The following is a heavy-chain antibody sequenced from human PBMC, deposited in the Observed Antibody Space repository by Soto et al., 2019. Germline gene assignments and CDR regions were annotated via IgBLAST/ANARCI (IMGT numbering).Heavy chain of an antibody. Sequence: ASVKVSCKASGYTFTSYYMHWVRQAPGQGLEWMGIINPSGGSTSYAQKFQGRVTMTTDTSTSTAYMELRSLRSDDTAVYYCASSYSNYALIDYYCSGMDVWGQGTTVTVSS. CDR1: GYTFTSYY. J-gene: IGHJ6*02. CDR3: ASSYSNYALIDYYCSGMDV. CDR2: INPSGGST. D-gene: IGHD4-4*01. V-gene: IGHV1-46*01.